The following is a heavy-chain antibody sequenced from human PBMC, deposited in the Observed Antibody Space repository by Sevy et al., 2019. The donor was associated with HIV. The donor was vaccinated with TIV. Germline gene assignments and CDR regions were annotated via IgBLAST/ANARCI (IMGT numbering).Heavy chain of an antibody. CDR1: GFTFSSYA. CDR3: AKDGGYCSGGSCYFDGWFDP. V-gene: IGHV3-23*01. D-gene: IGHD2-15*01. Sequence: GGSLRLSCAASGFTFSSYAMSWVRQAPGKGLEWVSAISGSGGSTYYADSVKGRFTISRDNSKNTLYLQMNSLRAEDTAVYYCAKDGGYCSGGSCYFDGWFDPWGQGTLVTVSS. J-gene: IGHJ5*02. CDR2: ISGSGGST.